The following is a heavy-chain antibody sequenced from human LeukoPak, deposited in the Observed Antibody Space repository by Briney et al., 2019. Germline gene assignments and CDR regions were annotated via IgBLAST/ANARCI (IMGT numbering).Heavy chain of an antibody. V-gene: IGHV3-33*06. Sequence: PGGSLRLSCAASGFTFSSYGMHWVRQAPGKGLEWVAVIWYDGSNKYYADSVKGRFTISRDNSKNTLYLQMNSLRAEDTAVYYCAKDLFAGQQLPLDYWGQGTLVTVSS. CDR3: AKDLFAGQQLPLDY. CDR2: IWYDGSNK. CDR1: GFTFSSYG. J-gene: IGHJ4*02. D-gene: IGHD6-13*01.